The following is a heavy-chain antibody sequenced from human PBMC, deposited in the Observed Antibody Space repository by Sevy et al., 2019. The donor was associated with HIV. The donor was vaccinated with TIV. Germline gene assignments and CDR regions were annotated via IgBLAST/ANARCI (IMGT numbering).Heavy chain of an antibody. J-gene: IGHJ4*02. Sequence: GGSLRLSCAASGFSFSNYAMNWVRQAPGKGPEWVSGISAGGENTYYAGSVKGRFTISRDNSKNTLYLQMESLGAEDTAVYHCAKDRGDYGSGGYYRPLDYWGQGTLVTVSS. V-gene: IGHV3-23*01. CDR2: ISAGGENT. D-gene: IGHD3-10*01. CDR3: AKDRGDYGSGGYYRPLDY. CDR1: GFSFSNYA.